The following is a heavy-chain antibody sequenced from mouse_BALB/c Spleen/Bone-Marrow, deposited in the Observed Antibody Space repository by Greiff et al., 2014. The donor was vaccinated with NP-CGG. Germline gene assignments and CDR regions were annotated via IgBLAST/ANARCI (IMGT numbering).Heavy chain of an antibody. D-gene: IGHD1-1*01. CDR3: VSYYYGNYFDS. J-gene: IGHJ2*01. V-gene: IGHV14-3*02. CDR2: IDPANGNT. Sequence: EVNLVESGAELVKPGASVKLSCTASGFNIKDTYMHWVKQRPEQGLEWIGRIDPANGNTKYDPKFQGKATITADTSSNTAYRQLSSLTSEDTAVYYCVSYYYGNYFDSWGQGTTLTVSS. CDR1: GFNIKDTY.